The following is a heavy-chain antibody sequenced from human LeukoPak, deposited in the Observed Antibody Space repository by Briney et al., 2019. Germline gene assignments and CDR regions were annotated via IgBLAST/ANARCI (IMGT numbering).Heavy chain of an antibody. J-gene: IGHJ4*02. D-gene: IGHD3-22*01. CDR3: ARDYYDSSAARTIVLDY. V-gene: IGHV1-46*01. Sequence: ASVKVSCKASGYTFTSYYMHWVRQAPGQGLEWMGIINPSGGSTSYAQKFQGRVTMTRDMSTSTVYMELSSLRSEDTAVYYCARDYYDSSAARTIVLDYWGQGTLVTVSS. CDR1: GYTFTSYY. CDR2: INPSGGST.